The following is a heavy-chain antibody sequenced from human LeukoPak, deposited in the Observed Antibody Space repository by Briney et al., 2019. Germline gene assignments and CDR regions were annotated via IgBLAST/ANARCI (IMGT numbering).Heavy chain of an antibody. CDR3: ARLGYYCSSTSCYPMGYYYYYYMDV. CDR2: IYPGDSDT. J-gene: IGHJ6*03. V-gene: IGHV5-51*01. CDR1: GHSFTSYW. D-gene: IGHD2-2*01. Sequence: GESLKISCKGSGHSFTSYWIGWVRQMPGKGLEWMGIIYPGDSDTRYSPSFQGQVTISADKSISTAYLQWSSLKASDTAMYYCARLGYYCSSTSCYPMGYYYYYYMDVWGKGTTVTVSS.